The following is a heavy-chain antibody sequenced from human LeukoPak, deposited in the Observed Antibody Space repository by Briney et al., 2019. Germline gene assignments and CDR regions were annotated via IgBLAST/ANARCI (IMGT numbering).Heavy chain of an antibody. Sequence: GGSLRLSCAASGFTVSNSYMSWVRQAPGKGLEWVSLIYSGGNTYYADSVKGRFTISRDNSKNTLYLQMNSLRADDTAVYYCGRGNIGWCDHWGQGSLVTVSS. V-gene: IGHV3-53*01. J-gene: IGHJ5*02. CDR2: IYSGGNT. CDR3: GRGNIGWCDH. CDR1: GFTVSNSY.